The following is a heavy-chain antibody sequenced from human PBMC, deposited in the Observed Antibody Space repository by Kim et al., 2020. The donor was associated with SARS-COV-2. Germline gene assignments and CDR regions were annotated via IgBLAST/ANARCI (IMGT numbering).Heavy chain of an antibody. D-gene: IGHD6-19*01. CDR2: INHSGST. V-gene: IGHV4-34*01. CDR1: GGSFSGYY. J-gene: IGHJ5*02. CDR3: ARGRRQWLVPMSYLNWFDP. Sequence: SETLSLTCAVYGGSFSGYYWSWIRQPPGKGLEWIGEINHSGSTNYNPSLKSRVTISVDTSKNQFSLKLSSVTAADTAVDYCARGRRQWLVPMSYLNWFDPWGQGTLVTVSS.